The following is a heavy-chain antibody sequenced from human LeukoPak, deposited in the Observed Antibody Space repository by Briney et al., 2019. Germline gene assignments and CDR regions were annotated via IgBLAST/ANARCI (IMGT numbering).Heavy chain of an antibody. J-gene: IGHJ4*02. D-gene: IGHD6-13*01. CDR1: GGSISSYY. CDR2: IYTSGST. Sequence: SETLSLTCTVSGGSISSYYWSWIRQPAGKGLEWIGRIYTSGSTNYNPSLKSRVTISVDTSKNQFSLKLSSVTAADTAVYYCARTLYSSSWPYFDYWGQGTLVTVSS. CDR3: ARTLYSSSWPYFDY. V-gene: IGHV4-4*07.